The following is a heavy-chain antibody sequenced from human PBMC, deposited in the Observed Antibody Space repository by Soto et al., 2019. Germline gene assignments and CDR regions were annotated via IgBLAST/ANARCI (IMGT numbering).Heavy chain of an antibody. J-gene: IGHJ4*02. V-gene: IGHV4-61*08. CDR2: IYYSGST. Sequence: SETLSLTCTVSGGSINSGGYYWSWIRQHPGKGLEWIGYIYYSGSTNYNPSLKSRVTISVDTSKNQFSLKLSSVTAADTAVYYCARGGWRHIDYWGQGTLVTVSS. CDR3: ARGGWRHIDY. D-gene: IGHD3-3*01. CDR1: GGSINSGGYY.